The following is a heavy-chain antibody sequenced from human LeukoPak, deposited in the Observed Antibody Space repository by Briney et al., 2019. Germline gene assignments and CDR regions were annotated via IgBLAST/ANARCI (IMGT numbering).Heavy chain of an antibody. J-gene: IGHJ3*02. CDR3: ATADTAMVFGAFDI. V-gene: IGHV1-24*01. CDR2: FDPEDGET. D-gene: IGHD5-18*01. CDR1: GYTLTELS. Sequence: ASVKVSGKVSGYTLTELSMHWGRQAPGKGLEWRGGFDPEDGETIYAQKFQGRVTMTEDTSTDTAYMELSSLRSEDTAVYYCATADTAMVFGAFDIWGQGTMVTVSS.